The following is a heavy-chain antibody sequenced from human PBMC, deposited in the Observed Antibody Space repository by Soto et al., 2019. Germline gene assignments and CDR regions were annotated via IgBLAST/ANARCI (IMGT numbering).Heavy chain of an antibody. Sequence: EALQISCKGSGNRVASYWIGLVRQMPGKGLEWMGIIYPGDSDTRYSPSFQGQVTISADKSISTAYLQWSSLKASDTARDYCARHGGSGSYGSHYGIAFRAQRTTVTVS. D-gene: IGHD1-26*01. CDR3: ARHGGSGSYGSHYGIAF. J-gene: IGHJ6*02. CDR1: GNRVASYW. V-gene: IGHV5-51*01. CDR2: IYPGDSDT.